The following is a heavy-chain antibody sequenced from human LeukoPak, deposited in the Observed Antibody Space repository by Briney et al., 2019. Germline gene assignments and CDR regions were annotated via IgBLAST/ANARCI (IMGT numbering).Heavy chain of an antibody. CDR1: GFTFSNAW. CDR3: ARDSSSDYYYYGMDV. D-gene: IGHD6-6*01. CDR2: ISSSSSYI. J-gene: IGHJ6*02. Sequence: GGSLRLSCAASGFTFSNAWMNWVRQAPGKGLEWVSSISSSSSYIYYADSVKGRFTISRDNAKNSLYLQMNSLRAEDTAVYYCARDSSSDYYYYGMDVWGQGTTVTVSS. V-gene: IGHV3-21*01.